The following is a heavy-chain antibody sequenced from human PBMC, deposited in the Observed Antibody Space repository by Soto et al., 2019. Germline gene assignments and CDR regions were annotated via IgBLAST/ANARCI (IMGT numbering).Heavy chain of an antibody. CDR2: IYYSGST. V-gene: IGHV4-39*01. D-gene: IGHD4-4*01. CDR1: GGSISSSSYY. J-gene: IGHJ5*02. Sequence: SETLSLTCTVSGGSISSSSYYWGWIRQPPGKGLEWIGSIYYSGSTYYNPSLKSRVTISVDTSKNQFSLKLSSVTAADTAVYYCARQASDYSNYEETWGQGTLVTVSS. CDR3: ARQASDYSNYEET.